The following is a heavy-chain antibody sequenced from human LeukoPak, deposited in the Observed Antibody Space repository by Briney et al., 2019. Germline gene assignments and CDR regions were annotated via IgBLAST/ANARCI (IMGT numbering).Heavy chain of an antibody. CDR1: GFTFSTYS. D-gene: IGHD2-21*01. CDR2: ISTSGTYI. J-gene: IGHJ4*02. CDR3: ARDLADYSDY. V-gene: IGHV3-21*01. Sequence: GGSLRLSCAASGFTFSTYSMNWVRQAPGKGLEWVSSISTSGTYIYYADSLKGRFTISRDNAKNSLYLQMHSLRAEDTAVYYCARDLADYSDYWGQGALVTVSS.